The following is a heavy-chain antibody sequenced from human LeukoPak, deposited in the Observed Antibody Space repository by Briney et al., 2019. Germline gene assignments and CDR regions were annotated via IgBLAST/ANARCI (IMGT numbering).Heavy chain of an antibody. V-gene: IGHV3-23*01. Sequence: GGSLRLSCAASGFTFSSYAMSWVRQAPGKGLEWVSAISGSGGSTYYADSVKGRFTISRGNSKNTLYLQMNSLRAEDTAVYYCAKGDYYYDSSGYPPFDYWGQGTLVTVSS. CDR2: ISGSGGST. J-gene: IGHJ4*02. CDR1: GFTFSSYA. D-gene: IGHD3-22*01. CDR3: AKGDYYYDSSGYPPFDY.